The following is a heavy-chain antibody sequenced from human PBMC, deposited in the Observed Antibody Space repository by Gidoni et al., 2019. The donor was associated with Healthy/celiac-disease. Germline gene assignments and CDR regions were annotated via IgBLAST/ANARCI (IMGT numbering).Heavy chain of an antibody. CDR1: GCTVSTNY. D-gene: IGHD3-22*01. Sequence: EVQLLESGGGLIQSGGSLTLSCAASGCTVSTNYMSWLRQAPGKGPEWVSVSYSGGSTYYADSVKGRFTISRDKSKNTLYLQMNSLRAEDTAVYYCARQYYDSSGYFSGDLGYWGQGTLVTVSS. CDR3: ARQYYDSSGYFSGDLGY. CDR2: SYSGGST. V-gene: IGHV3-53*01. J-gene: IGHJ4*02.